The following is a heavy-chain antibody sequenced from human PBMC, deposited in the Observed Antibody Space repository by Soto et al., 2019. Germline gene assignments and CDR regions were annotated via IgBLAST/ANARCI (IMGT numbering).Heavy chain of an antibody. D-gene: IGHD6-6*01. CDR3: AGFNTSRPAAFDI. Sequence: EVQVVESGGGLVQPGGSLRLSCAASGFKFSTYGMSWVRQAPGKGLEWLANIKQDANEMYYVDSVKGRFTISGDSAKNSLFLIMDSLRVEDTAVYYCAGFNTSRPAAFDIWGQGTTVIVSS. V-gene: IGHV3-7*01. J-gene: IGHJ3*02. CDR2: IKQDANEM. CDR1: GFKFSTYG.